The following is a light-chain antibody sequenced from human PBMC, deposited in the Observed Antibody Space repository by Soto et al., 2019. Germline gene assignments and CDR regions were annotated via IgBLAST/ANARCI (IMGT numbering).Light chain of an antibody. CDR1: QSISTY. J-gene: IGKJ1*01. CDR3: QQYISYSST. V-gene: IGKV1-5*03. CDR2: KAS. Sequence: DIQMNQSPSSLSASVGNRVTITCRASQSISTYLNWYQQTPGKAPKLLIYKASSLESGVPSRFRGSGSGTEFTLPISRLQPDDFETYYCQQYISYSSTFGQGTKVDIK.